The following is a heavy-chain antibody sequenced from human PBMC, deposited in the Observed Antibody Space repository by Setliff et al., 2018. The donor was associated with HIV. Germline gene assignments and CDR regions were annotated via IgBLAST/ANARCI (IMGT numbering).Heavy chain of an antibody. Sequence: GGSLRLSCATSGFNFDDYAMHWVRQAPGKGLEWVSLISGDGLSIYYADSVKGRFTISRDNSKNSLYLQMSSLRVEDTALYYCAKDENNDGYYSYFDYWGQGTLVTVSS. CDR3: AKDENNDGYYSYFDY. CDR1: GFNFDDYA. D-gene: IGHD3-22*01. CDR2: ISGDGLSI. V-gene: IGHV3-43D*03. J-gene: IGHJ4*01.